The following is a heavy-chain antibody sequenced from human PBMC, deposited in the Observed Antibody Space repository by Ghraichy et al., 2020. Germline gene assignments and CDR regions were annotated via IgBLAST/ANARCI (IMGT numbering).Heavy chain of an antibody. J-gene: IGHJ6*03. Sequence: SCTVSGGSVSSGSYYWSWIRQPPGKGLEWIGYIYYSGSTNYNPSLRSRVTISVGTSKNQISLKLSSVTAADTAVYYCARDGGQYYYMDVWGKGTTVTVSS. CDR2: IYYSGST. CDR1: GGSVSSGSYY. V-gene: IGHV4-61*01. D-gene: IGHD6-25*01. CDR3: ARDGGQYYYMDV.